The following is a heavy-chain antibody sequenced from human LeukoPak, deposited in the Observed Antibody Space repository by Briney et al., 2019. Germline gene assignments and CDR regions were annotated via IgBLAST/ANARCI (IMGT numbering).Heavy chain of an antibody. CDR2: IYHSGNT. CDR3: ARSYSSSWDYYYYMDV. CDR1: GYSISSGYY. D-gene: IGHD6-13*01. J-gene: IGHJ6*03. V-gene: IGHV4-38-2*02. Sequence: SETLSLTCTVSGYSISSGYYWGWIRQPPGKGLEWIGSIYHSGNTYYNPSLKSRVTISIDTSKNQFSLTLSSVTAADTAVYYCARSYSSSWDYYYYMDVWGKGTTVTISS.